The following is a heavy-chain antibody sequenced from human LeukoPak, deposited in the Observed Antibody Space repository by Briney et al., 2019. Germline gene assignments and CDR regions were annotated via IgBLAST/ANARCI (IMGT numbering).Heavy chain of an antibody. J-gene: IGHJ4*02. V-gene: IGHV3-9*01. D-gene: IGHD2-2*01. Sequence: GGSLRLSFVASGFTFDDYAMHWVRQAPGKGLEWVSSIDWQSANIGYADSVKGRFTISRDNAKNSLYLQMNSLRAEDTALYYCAQSRGYCSSISCSSSFNYWGQGTLVTVSS. CDR1: GFTFDDYA. CDR2: IDWQSANI. CDR3: AQSRGYCSSISCSSSFNY.